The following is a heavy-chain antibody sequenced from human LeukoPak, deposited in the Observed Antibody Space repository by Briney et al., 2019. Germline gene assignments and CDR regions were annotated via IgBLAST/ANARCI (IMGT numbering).Heavy chain of an antibody. V-gene: IGHV3-48*01. Sequence: PGGSLRLSCAASGFNFDDYNMNWVRQAPGKGLEWVSYITSTSKTTYYTGSVKGRFTISRDNAKNSLYLQMNNLRAEDTAVYYCASPDASMVSAFDYWGQGTLVTVSS. D-gene: IGHD5-18*01. CDR3: ASPDASMVSAFDY. CDR1: GFNFDDYN. CDR2: ITSTSKTT. J-gene: IGHJ4*02.